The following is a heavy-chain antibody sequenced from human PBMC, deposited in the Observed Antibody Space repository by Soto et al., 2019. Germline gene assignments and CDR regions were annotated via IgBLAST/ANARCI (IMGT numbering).Heavy chain of an antibody. CDR1: GFTFPRFG. D-gene: IGHD7-27*01. J-gene: IGHJ6*02. V-gene: IGHV3-30*18. Sequence: QMQLVEYGGGVVQPGRSLRLSCAASGFTFPRFGMHWVRQAPGKGLEWVALITYEGSQIYYADAVKGRFTISRDNGDNTLSLQMDNLRTEDTATYFCAKGRGEMNWANYYGLDVWGQGTTVTVSS. CDR2: ITYEGSQI. CDR3: AKGRGEMNWANYYGLDV.